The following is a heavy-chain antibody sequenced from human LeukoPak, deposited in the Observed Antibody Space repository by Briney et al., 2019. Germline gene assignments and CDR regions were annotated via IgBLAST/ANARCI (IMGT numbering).Heavy chain of an antibody. Sequence: PGGSLRLSCAASGFTFSSYWMHWVRQAPGQGLMWVSLIKTDGSSIDYADSVKGRFTMPRDNAKNTMYLQMNSLSAEDTAVYYCARGVSGTGPDIWGLGTMVTVSS. CDR3: ARGVSGTGPDI. CDR2: IKTDGSSI. V-gene: IGHV3-74*01. D-gene: IGHD5/OR15-5a*01. CDR1: GFTFSSYW. J-gene: IGHJ3*02.